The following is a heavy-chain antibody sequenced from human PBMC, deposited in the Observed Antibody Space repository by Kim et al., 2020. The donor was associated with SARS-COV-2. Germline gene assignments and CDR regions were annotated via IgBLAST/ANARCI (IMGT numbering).Heavy chain of an antibody. CDR3: ARDRFGVAITMVRGVIDYYGMDV. J-gene: IGHJ6*02. CDR1: GGSVSSGSYY. V-gene: IGHV4-61*01. CDR2: IYYSGST. D-gene: IGHD3-10*01. Sequence: SETLSLTCTVSGGSVSSGSYYWSWIRQPPGKGLEWIGYIYYSGSTNYNPSLKSRVTISVDTSKNQFSLKLSSVTAADTAVYYCARDRFGVAITMVRGVIDYYGMDVWGPGTTVTVSS.